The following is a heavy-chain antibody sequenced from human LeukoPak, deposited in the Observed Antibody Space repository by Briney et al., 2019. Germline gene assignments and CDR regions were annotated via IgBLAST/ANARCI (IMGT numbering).Heavy chain of an antibody. D-gene: IGHD3-22*01. CDR2: ISYDGSNK. CDR3: ARAKEETIHSSGYTFDY. V-gene: IGHV3-30*04. J-gene: IGHJ4*02. CDR1: GFTFSSYA. Sequence: GGSLRLSCAASGFTFSSYAMHWVRQAPGKGLEWVAVISYDGSNKYYADSVKGRFTISRGNSKNALYLQMNSLRAEGTAVYYCARAKEETIHSSGYTFDYWGQGTLVTVSS.